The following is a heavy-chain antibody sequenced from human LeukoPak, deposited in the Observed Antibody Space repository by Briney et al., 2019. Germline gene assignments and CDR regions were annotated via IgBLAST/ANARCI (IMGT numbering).Heavy chain of an antibody. J-gene: IGHJ4*02. CDR2: FDPEDGET. Sequence: ASVKVSCKVSGYTLTELSMHWVRQAPGKGLEWMGGFDPEDGETIYAQKFQGRVTMTEDTSTDTAYMELSSLRSEDTAVYYCVTDSRYSGSYLIDYWGQGTLVTVSS. D-gene: IGHD1-26*01. CDR1: GYTLTELS. V-gene: IGHV1-24*01. CDR3: VTDSRYSGSYLIDY.